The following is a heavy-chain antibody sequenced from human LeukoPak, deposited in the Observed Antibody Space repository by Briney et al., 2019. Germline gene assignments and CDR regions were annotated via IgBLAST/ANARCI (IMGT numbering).Heavy chain of an antibody. D-gene: IGHD6-19*01. J-gene: IGHJ4*02. Sequence: GRSLRPSCAASGFTFSSNAMSWVRQAPGNGLEWVSSISGSGGSTYYADSVKGRFTISRDNSKNTLYLQMNSLRAEDTAVYYCANLGAVAGQRYFDYWGQGTLVTVSS. CDR2: ISGSGGST. V-gene: IGHV3-23*01. CDR3: ANLGAVAGQRYFDY. CDR1: GFTFSSNA.